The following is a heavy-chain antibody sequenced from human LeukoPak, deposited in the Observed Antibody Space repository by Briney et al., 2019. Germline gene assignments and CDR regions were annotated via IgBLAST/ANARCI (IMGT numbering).Heavy chain of an antibody. D-gene: IGHD5-18*01. Sequence: GASVEVSCKASGYTFTSYAMNWVRQAPGQGLEWMGWINTNTGNPTYAQGFTGRFVFSLDTSVSTAYLQISSLKAEDTAVYYCARDGDTATDARFDYWGQGTLVTVSS. V-gene: IGHV7-4-1*02. J-gene: IGHJ4*02. CDR3: ARDGDTATDARFDY. CDR1: GYTFTSYA. CDR2: INTNTGNP.